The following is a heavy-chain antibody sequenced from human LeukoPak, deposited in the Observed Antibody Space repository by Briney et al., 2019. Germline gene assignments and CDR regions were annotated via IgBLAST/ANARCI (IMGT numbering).Heavy chain of an antibody. CDR3: ARKQCGGDCSTFDI. J-gene: IGHJ3*02. CDR1: GFTFSSYW. Sequence: PGGSLRLSCAASGFTFSSYWMHSVSQAPGKGLEWVAVISYGGSNKYYADSVKGRFTISRDNSKNTLYLQMNSLRAEDTAVYYCARKQCGGDCSTFDIWGEGTMVTVSS. CDR2: ISYGGSNK. D-gene: IGHD2-21*02. V-gene: IGHV3-30*03.